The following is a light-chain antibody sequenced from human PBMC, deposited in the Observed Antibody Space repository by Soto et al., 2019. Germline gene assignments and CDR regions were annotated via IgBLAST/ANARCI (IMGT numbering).Light chain of an antibody. J-gene: IGKJ2*02. Sequence: DIQMTQSPSSLSAFIGDRVTITCRASQSMSTYLNWYQLKPGKAPKLLIYGASTLESGVPSRFSGSGSGTDFTLTISSLQPEDFATYYCQQSYSSTRTFGQGTTLESK. CDR1: QSMSTY. CDR3: QQSYSSTRT. CDR2: GAS. V-gene: IGKV1-39*01.